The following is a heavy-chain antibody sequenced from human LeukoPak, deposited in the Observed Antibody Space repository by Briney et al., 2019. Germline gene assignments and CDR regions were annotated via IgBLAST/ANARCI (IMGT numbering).Heavy chain of an antibody. CDR1: GFAFSFFA. CDR2: INANSGTR. Sequence: GGSLRLSCAASGFAFSFFAMSWLRQASGKGLEWASTINANSGTRSYAASVRGRFTISRDNSKNTLYLQLNTLRADDTAVYYCAKPISGGLAVTADWFAPWGQGTLVVVSS. J-gene: IGHJ5*01. CDR3: AKPISGGLAVTADWFAP. D-gene: IGHD6-19*01. V-gene: IGHV3-23*01.